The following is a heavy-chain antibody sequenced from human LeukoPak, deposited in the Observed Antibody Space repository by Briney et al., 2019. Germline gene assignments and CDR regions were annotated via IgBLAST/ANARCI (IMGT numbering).Heavy chain of an antibody. CDR3: AREGYSYGYRVFYYMDV. V-gene: IGHV3-7*01. J-gene: IGHJ6*03. Sequence: GGSLRLSCAASGFTFSSYWMSWVRQAPGKGLEWVANIKQDGSEKYYVDSVKGRFTISRDNAKNSLYLQMNSLRAEDTAVYYCAREGYSYGYRVFYYMDVWGKGTTVTVSS. CDR2: IKQDGSEK. CDR1: GFTFSSYW. D-gene: IGHD5-18*01.